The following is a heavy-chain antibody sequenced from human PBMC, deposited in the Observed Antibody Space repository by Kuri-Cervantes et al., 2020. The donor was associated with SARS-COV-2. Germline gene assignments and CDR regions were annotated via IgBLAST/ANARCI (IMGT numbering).Heavy chain of an antibody. D-gene: IGHD6-13*01. J-gene: IGHJ6*03. V-gene: IGHV1-18*01. Sequence: ASVKVSCKASGYTFTSYGISWVRQAPGQGLERMGWISAYNGNTNYAQKLQGRVTMTRNTSISTAYMELSSLRSEDTAVYYCARESSLAAAGLYRTYYYYYMDVWGKGTTVTVSS. CDR3: ARESSLAAAGLYRTYYYYYMDV. CDR1: GYTFTSYG. CDR2: ISAYNGNT.